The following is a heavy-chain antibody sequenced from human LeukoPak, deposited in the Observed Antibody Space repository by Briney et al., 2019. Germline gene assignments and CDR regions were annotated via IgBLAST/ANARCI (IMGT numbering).Heavy chain of an antibody. CDR3: ARGAVLRYFDWLLSPLDY. D-gene: IGHD3-9*01. CDR1: GFTFSSYS. Sequence: GGSLRLSCAASGFTFSSYSMNWVRQAPGKGLEWVSSISSSSSYIYYADSVKGRFTISRDNAKNSLYLQMNSLRAEDTAVYYCARGAVLRYFDWLLSPLDYWGQGALVTVFS. J-gene: IGHJ4*02. V-gene: IGHV3-21*01. CDR2: ISSSSSYI.